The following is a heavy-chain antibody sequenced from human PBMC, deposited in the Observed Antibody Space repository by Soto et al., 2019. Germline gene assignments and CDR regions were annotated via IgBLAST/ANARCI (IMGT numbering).Heavy chain of an antibody. CDR2: IYYSGNT. CDR1: GASISSYY. V-gene: IGHV4-59*08. Sequence: SETLSLTCTVSGASISSYYWSWIRQPPGKGLEWIGYIYYSGNTNYNPSLKSRVTISVDTSKNQFSLKLSSVTAADTAVYYCARHDTCHGDCEYWGQGTLVTVSS. D-gene: IGHD2-21*02. J-gene: IGHJ4*02. CDR3: ARHDTCHGDCEY.